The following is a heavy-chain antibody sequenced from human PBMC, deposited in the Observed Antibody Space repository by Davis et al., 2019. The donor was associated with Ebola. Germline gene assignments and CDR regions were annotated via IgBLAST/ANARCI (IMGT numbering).Heavy chain of an antibody. Sequence: GESLKISCAASGFTFSSYSMNWVRQAPGKGLEWVSYISSSSSTIYYADSVKGRFTISRDNAKNSLYLQMNSLRAEDTAVYYCARDDLSVATIPYYFDYWGQGTLVTVSS. CDR2: ISSSSSTI. CDR1: GFTFSSYS. D-gene: IGHD5-12*01. CDR3: ARDDLSVATIPYYFDY. J-gene: IGHJ4*02. V-gene: IGHV3-48*04.